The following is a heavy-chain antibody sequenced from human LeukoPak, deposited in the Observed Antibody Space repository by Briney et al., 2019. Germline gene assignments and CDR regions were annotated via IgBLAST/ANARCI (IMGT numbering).Heavy chain of an antibody. CDR1: GFTFSSYS. Sequence: GGSLRLSCAASGFTFSSYSMNWVRQAPGKGLEWVSSISSSSSYIYYADSVKGRFTISRGNAENSLYLQMNSLRAEDTAVYYCAREPVDIVATIPDYWGQGTLVTVSS. CDR3: AREPVDIVATIPDY. V-gene: IGHV3-21*01. D-gene: IGHD5-12*01. CDR2: ISSSSSYI. J-gene: IGHJ4*02.